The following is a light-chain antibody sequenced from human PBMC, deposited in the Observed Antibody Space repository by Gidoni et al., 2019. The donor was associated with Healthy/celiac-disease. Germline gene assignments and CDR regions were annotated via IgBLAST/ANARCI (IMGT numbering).Light chain of an antibody. Sequence: QSVLTQPPSASGTPGQRVTISCSGSSSNIVSNYVYWYQQLPGTAPKLLIYRNNQRPSGVPDRFSGSKSGTSASLAISGLRSEDEADYYCAAWDDSLSGPNVVFGGGTKLTVL. CDR1: SSNIVSNY. V-gene: IGLV1-47*01. CDR2: RNN. J-gene: IGLJ2*01. CDR3: AAWDDSLSGPNVV.